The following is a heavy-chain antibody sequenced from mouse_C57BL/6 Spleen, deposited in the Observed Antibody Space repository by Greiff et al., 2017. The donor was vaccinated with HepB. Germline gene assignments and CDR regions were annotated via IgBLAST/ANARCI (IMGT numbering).Heavy chain of an antibody. CDR2: IYPGSGST. D-gene: IGHD1-1*01. J-gene: IGHJ2*01. V-gene: IGHV1-55*01. CDR1: GYTFTSYW. Sequence: QVQLQQSGAELVKPGASVKMSCKASGYTFTSYWITWVKQRPGQGLEWIGDIYPGSGSTNYNEKFKSKATLTVDPSSSTAYMQLSSLTSEDSAVYYCARRGPITTVVATDYWGQGTTLTVSS. CDR3: ARRGPITTVVATDY.